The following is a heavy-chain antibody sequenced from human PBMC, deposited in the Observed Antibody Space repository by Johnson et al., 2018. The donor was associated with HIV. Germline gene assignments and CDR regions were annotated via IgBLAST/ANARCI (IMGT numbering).Heavy chain of an antibody. CDR2: IKQDGSEK. V-gene: IGHV3-7*01. CDR3: ARVIYNLWSGPHAFDI. Sequence: VQLVESGGGLVQPGGSLRLSCAASGFTFSSYWMSWVRQAPGKGLEWVANIKQDGSEKYYADSVKGRFTISRDNSKNTLYLQMNSLRAEDTAVYYCARVIYNLWSGPHAFDIWGQGTMVTASS. J-gene: IGHJ3*02. D-gene: IGHD3-3*01. CDR1: GFTFSSYW.